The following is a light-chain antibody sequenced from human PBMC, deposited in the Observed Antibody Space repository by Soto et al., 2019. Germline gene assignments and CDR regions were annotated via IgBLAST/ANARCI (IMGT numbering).Light chain of an antibody. CDR3: SSYTTSSTLV. Sequence: QSALTQPASVSGSPGQSSAITCTGTSSDVGGYNYVSWYQQHPGTAPKLMIYDVSDRPSGVSNRFSGSKSGNTASLTISGLQAEDEADYYCSSYTTSSTLVFGGGTKLTVL. CDR1: SSDVGGYNY. CDR2: DVS. V-gene: IGLV2-14*01. J-gene: IGLJ2*01.